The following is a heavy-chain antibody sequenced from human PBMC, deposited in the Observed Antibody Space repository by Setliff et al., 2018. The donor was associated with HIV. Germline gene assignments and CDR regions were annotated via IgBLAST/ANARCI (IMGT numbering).Heavy chain of an antibody. CDR2: IFSSGST. CDR3: ARGWEWGAPLDY. D-gene: IGHD1-26*01. J-gene: IGHJ4*02. CDR1: GYSISSHY. Sequence: LSLTCTVSGYSISSHYWSWIRQPPGKELEWIGYIFSSGSTTYNPSLKSRVTISIDTSKNQFSLKLSSVTAADTAVYYCARGWEWGAPLDYWGQGTLVTVSS. V-gene: IGHV4-59*11.